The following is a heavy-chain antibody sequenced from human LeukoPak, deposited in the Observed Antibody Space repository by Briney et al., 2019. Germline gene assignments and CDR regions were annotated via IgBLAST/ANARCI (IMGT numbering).Heavy chain of an antibody. CDR3: ARVTYDSSGYYLDY. CDR1: GYTFTGYY. CDR2: INPYSGDT. Sequence: ASVKVSCKASGYTFTGYYIHWVRQAPGQGLEWMGWINPYSGDTNSAQKFQGRVIMTRDTSISTAYMELSRLRSDDTAVYYCARVTYDSSGYYLDYWGQGTLVTVSS. V-gene: IGHV1-2*02. D-gene: IGHD3-22*01. J-gene: IGHJ4*02.